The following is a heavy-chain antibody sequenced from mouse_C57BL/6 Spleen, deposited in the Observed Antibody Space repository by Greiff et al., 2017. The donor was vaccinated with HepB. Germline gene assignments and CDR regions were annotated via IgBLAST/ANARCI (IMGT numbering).Heavy chain of an antibody. Sequence: QVQLKQPGAELVKPGASVKLSCKASGYTFTSYWMHWVKQRPGQGLEWIGMIHPNSGSTNYNEKFKSKATLTVDKSSSTAYMQLSSLTSEDSAVYYCARSDLAFAYWGQGTLVTVSA. CDR2: IHPNSGST. V-gene: IGHV1-64*01. CDR1: GYTFTSYW. J-gene: IGHJ3*01. CDR3: ARSDLAFAY.